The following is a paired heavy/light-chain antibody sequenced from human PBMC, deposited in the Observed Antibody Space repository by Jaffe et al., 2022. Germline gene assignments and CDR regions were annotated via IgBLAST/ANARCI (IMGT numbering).Light chain of an antibody. J-gene: IGLJ3*02. CDR3: CSYAGSSTFKV. CDR2: EGS. CDR1: SSDVGSYNL. V-gene: IGLV2-23*03. Sequence: QSALTQPASVSGSPGQSITISCTGTSSDVGSYNLVSWYQQHPGKAPKLMIYEGSKRPSGVSNRFSGSKSGNTASLTISGLQAEDEADYYCCSYAGSSTFKVFGGGTKLTVL.
Heavy chain of an antibody. CDR3: ARIQNIYYYGSGSSMAIDY. J-gene: IGHJ4*02. CDR2: IYHSGST. V-gene: IGHV4-4*02. Sequence: QVQLQESGPGLVKPSGTLSLTCAVSGGSISSSNWWSWIRQPPGKGLEWIGEIYHSGSTNYNPSLKSRVTISVDKSKNQFSLKLSSVTAADTAVYYCARIQNIYYYGSGSSMAIDYWGQGTLVTVSS. D-gene: IGHD3-10*01. CDR1: GGSISSSNW.